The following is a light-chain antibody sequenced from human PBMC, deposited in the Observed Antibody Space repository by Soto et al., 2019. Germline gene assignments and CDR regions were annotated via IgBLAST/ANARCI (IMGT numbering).Light chain of an antibody. CDR1: QSVSSSY. CDR3: QQYGSSPGT. J-gene: IGKJ1*01. Sequence: IVLTHSPGTLSLSPLERATLSFSASQSVSSSYLAWYQQKPGQAPRLLIYGASSRATGIPDRFSGSGSGTDFTLTISRLEPEDFAVYYCQQYGSSPGTCGQGTKVDIK. CDR2: GAS. V-gene: IGKV3-20*01.